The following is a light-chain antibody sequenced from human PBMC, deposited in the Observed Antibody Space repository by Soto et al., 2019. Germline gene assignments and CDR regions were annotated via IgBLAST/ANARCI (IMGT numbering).Light chain of an antibody. CDR2: AAS. CDR1: QPITSF. V-gene: IGKV1-39*01. J-gene: IGKJ1*01. CDR3: QQSYSITWT. Sequence: DIQITQSPSSLPSSVSERVTISCGSSQPITSFLYRYQHKPGKAPKLLIYAASSLQSGVTSRFSGSGFGTDFTLTIISLQPEDFTTYYCQQSYSITWTFGQGTKVDIK.